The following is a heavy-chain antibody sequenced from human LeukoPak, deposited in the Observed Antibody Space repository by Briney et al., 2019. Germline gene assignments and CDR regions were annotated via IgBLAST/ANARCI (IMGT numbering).Heavy chain of an antibody. CDR3: AKIVGAPNWFDP. J-gene: IGHJ5*02. CDR1: GGSISSYY. CDR2: IYSSGGT. Sequence: SSETLSLTCTVSGGSISSYYWSWIRQPPGKGLEWIGSIYSSGGTYYNPSLKSRVTMSVDTSKNQFSLKLSSVTAADTAMYYCAKIVGAPNWFDPWGQGTLVTVSS. D-gene: IGHD1-26*01. V-gene: IGHV4-59*04.